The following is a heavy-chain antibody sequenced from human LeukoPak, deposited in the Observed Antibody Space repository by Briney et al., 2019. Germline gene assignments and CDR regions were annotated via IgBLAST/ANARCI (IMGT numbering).Heavy chain of an antibody. Sequence: ASVKVSCKASGYTFTGYYIHWVRQAPGQGLEWMGWSSPNSGDTNYAQKFQGRVTMTRDTSISTAYMELSRLRSDDTAVYYCARDPYYYDSSGYPPPFDYWGQGTLVTVPS. CDR1: GYTFTGYY. CDR3: ARDPYYYDSSGYPPPFDY. J-gene: IGHJ4*02. D-gene: IGHD3-22*01. V-gene: IGHV1-2*02. CDR2: SSPNSGDT.